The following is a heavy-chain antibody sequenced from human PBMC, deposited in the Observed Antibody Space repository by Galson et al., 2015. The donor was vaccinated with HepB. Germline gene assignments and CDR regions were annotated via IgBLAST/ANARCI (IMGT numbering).Heavy chain of an antibody. Sequence: SLRLSCAASGFTVSSNYRTWVRQAPGKGLEWVSTLYRGGSTYYADSVKGRFTISRDNSKNTLFLQMNSLRAEDTAVYYCAREASSGYYYFDYWGQGTLVTVSS. V-gene: IGHV3-66*01. CDR2: LYRGGST. CDR3: AREASSGYYYFDY. D-gene: IGHD6-19*01. CDR1: GFTVSSNY. J-gene: IGHJ4*02.